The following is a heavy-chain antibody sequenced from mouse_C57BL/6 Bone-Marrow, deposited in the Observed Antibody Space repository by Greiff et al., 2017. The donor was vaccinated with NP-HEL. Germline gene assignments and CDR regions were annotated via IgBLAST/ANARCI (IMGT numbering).Heavy chain of an antibody. CDR3: AIHPYYYGSSYGY. D-gene: IGHD1-1*01. CDR2: IDPSDSYT. V-gene: IGHV1-69*01. CDR1: GYTFTSYW. J-gene: IGHJ2*01. Sequence: VQLQQPGAELVMPGASVKLSCKASGYTFTSYWMHWVKQRPGQGLEWIGEIDPSDSYTNYNQKFKGKSTLTVDKSSSTAYMQLSSLTSEDSAVYYCAIHPYYYGSSYGYWGQGTTLTVSS.